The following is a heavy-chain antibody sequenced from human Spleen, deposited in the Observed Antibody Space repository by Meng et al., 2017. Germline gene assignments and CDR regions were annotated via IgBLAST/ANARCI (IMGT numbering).Heavy chain of an antibody. V-gene: IGHV3-23*01. CDR1: GFTFSIYP. D-gene: IGHD6-19*01. Sequence: GGSLRLSCAASGFTFSIYPMSWVRQAPGKGLEWVSAISGSGLSKYYADSVKGRFIISRDNSENTLYLQMNSLRAEDTAVYYCAKTIPGIAVAGNFDYWGQGTLVTVSS. CDR3: AKTIPGIAVAGNFDY. CDR2: ISGSGLSK. J-gene: IGHJ4*02.